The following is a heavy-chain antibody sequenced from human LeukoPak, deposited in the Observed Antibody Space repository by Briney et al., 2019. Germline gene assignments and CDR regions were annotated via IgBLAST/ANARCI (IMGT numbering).Heavy chain of an antibody. J-gene: IGHJ6*02. Sequence: ASVKVSCKASGFTFTSYDINWVRQATGQGLEWMGWMNPNSGNTGYAQNFQGRVTMTRNTSISTAYMELSSLRSEDTAVYYCARASSTVLDGLYCSGGSCYSYYYGMDVWGQGTTVTVSS. V-gene: IGHV1-8*01. CDR1: GFTFTSYD. CDR3: ARASSTVLDGLYCSGGSCYSYYYGMDV. D-gene: IGHD2-15*01. CDR2: MNPNSGNT.